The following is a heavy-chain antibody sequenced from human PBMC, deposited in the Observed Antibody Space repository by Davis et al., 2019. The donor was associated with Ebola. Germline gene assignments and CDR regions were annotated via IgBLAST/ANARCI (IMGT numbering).Heavy chain of an antibody. CDR3: ARPHGIFGNEYYFDY. CDR2: IYYSGST. J-gene: IGHJ4*02. Sequence: MPSETLSLTCTVSGGSISSYYWSWIRQPPGKGLEWIGYIYYSGSTNYNPSLKSRVTISVDTSKNQFSLKLSSVTAADTAVYYCARPHGIFGNEYYFDYWGQGTLVTVSS. V-gene: IGHV4-59*01. D-gene: IGHD3-3*01. CDR1: GGSISSYY.